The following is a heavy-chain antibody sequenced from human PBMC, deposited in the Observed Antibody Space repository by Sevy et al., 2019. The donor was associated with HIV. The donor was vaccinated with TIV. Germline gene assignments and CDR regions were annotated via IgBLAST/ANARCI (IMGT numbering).Heavy chain of an antibody. CDR3: ARDGGFRGYCSSTSCSTFDY. CDR1: GYTFSTYG. J-gene: IGHJ4*02. CDR2: ISAYNGNT. D-gene: IGHD2-2*01. Sequence: ASVKVSCKASGYTFSTYGISWVRQAPGQGLEWMGWISAYNGNTNYAQKLQGRVTMTTDTSTSTAYMELRSLRSDDTAVYYCARDGGFRGYCSSTSCSTFDYWGQGTLVTVSS. V-gene: IGHV1-18*01.